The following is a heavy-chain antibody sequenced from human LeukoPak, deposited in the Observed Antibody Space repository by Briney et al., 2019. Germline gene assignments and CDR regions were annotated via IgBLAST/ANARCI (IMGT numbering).Heavy chain of an antibody. Sequence: ASVEVSCTASGYTFTSYDINWVRQATGQGLEWMGWMNTNSGNTGYAQKFQGRVTMTRNTSISTAYMELSSLRSEDTAVYYCASVRFLEWYLFDYGGQGTLVTVSS. CDR1: GYTFTSYD. V-gene: IGHV1-8*01. CDR2: MNTNSGNT. J-gene: IGHJ4*02. D-gene: IGHD3-3*01. CDR3: ASVRFLEWYLFDY.